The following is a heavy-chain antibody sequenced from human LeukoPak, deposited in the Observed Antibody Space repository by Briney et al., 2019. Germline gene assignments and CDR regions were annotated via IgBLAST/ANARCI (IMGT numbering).Heavy chain of an antibody. CDR3: ARGGYDYEGGYYYYMDV. V-gene: IGHV1-18*01. CDR2: ISAYNGNT. D-gene: IGHD5-12*01. CDR1: GYTFTSYG. J-gene: IGHJ6*03. Sequence: ASVKVSCKASGYTFTSYGIGWVRQAPGQGLEWMGWISAYNGNTNYAQKLQGRVTMTTDTSTSTAYMELRSLRSDDTAVYYCARGGYDYEGGYYYYMDVWGKGTTVTVSS.